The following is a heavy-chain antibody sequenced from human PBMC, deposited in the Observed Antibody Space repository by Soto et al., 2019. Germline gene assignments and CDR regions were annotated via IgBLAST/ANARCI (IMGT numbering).Heavy chain of an antibody. J-gene: IGHJ5*02. CDR2: INASNGNT. CDR3: ARDLSYGYSYGSNWFDP. V-gene: IGHV1-3*01. Sequence: ASVKVSCKASGYTFTSYYMHWVRQAPGQRFEWMGRINASNGNTKYSQKFQGRVTITRDTSASTAYMELSSLRSEDTAVYYCARDLSYGYSYGSNWFDPWGQGTLVTVSS. CDR1: GYTFTSYY. D-gene: IGHD5-18*01.